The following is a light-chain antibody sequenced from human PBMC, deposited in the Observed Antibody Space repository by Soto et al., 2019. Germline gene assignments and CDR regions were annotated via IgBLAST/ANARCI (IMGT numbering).Light chain of an antibody. CDR2: DVG. J-gene: IGLJ2*01. Sequence: QSALTQPASVSGSPGQSITISCTGTSSDVGGYNSVSWYQQHPGKAPKLMIYDVGNRPSGVSNRFSGSKSGTTASLTISGLQAEDEADYYCTSYTSTSLLVFGGGTKLTVL. CDR3: TSYTSTSLLV. V-gene: IGLV2-14*01. CDR1: SSDVGGYNS.